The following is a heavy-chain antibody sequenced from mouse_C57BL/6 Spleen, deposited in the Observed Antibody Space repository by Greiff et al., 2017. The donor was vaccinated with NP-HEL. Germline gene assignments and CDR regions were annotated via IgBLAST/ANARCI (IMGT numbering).Heavy chain of an antibody. D-gene: IGHD1-1*01. CDR2: INPNNGGT. J-gene: IGHJ2*01. V-gene: IGHV1-18*01. CDR3: ARSPYYGGRGFDY. Sequence: VQLQQSGPELVMPGASVKISCKASGYTFTDYNMDWVKQSHGQSLEWIGDINPNNGGTNYNQKFKGKATLTVDKSSSTAYMELRRLTSEDTADYYCARSPYYGGRGFDYWGQGTTLTVSS. CDR1: GYTFTDYN.